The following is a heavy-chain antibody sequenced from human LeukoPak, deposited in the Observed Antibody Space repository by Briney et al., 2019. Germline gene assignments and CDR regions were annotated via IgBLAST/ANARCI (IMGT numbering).Heavy chain of an antibody. J-gene: IGHJ4*02. CDR2: IVVGSGNT. V-gene: IGHV1-58*02. D-gene: IGHD6-13*01. Sequence: GTSVKVSCKASGFTFTNSAMQWVRQARGQRLVWIGWIVVGSGNTNYAQKFQERVTITRDMSTSTAYMELSSLRSEDTAVYYCAAGSSWYSDYWGQGTLVTVSS. CDR1: GFTFTNSA. CDR3: AAGSSWYSDY.